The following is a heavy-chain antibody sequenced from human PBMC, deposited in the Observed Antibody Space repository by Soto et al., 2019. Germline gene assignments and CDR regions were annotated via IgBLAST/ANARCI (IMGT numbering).Heavy chain of an antibody. J-gene: IGHJ6*02. CDR3: ARGAVNTNYYYYGMDV. Sequence: QVQLVESGGGVVQPGGSLRLSCAASGFTFSAYAMHWVRQAPVKGLEWVAVISYDGSSNNYADSVKGRFTISRDNSKNTLYLQMNSLRDEDTAVYYCARGAVNTNYYYYGMDVWGRGTTVTVSS. V-gene: IGHV3-30-3*01. D-gene: IGHD4-17*01. CDR1: GFTFSAYA. CDR2: ISYDGSSN.